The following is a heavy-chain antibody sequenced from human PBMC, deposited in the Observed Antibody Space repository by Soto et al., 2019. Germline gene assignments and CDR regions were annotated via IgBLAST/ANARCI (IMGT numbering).Heavy chain of an antibody. V-gene: IGHV3-30*18. J-gene: IGHJ5*02. CDR1: GFSITSYA. CDR2: ISYDGSNK. D-gene: IGHD1-7*01. Sequence: GGSLRLSCAASGFSITSYAPHWVRQAPGKGLEWVAVISYDGSNKYYADSVKGRFTISRDNSKNTLYLQMNSLRAEDTAVYYCAKDHGNYRGYWFDPWGQGTLVTVSS. CDR3: AKDHGNYRGYWFDP.